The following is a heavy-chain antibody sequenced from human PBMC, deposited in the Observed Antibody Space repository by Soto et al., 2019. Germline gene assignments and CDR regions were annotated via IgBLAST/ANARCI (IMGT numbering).Heavy chain of an antibody. CDR2: IKQDGSEK. D-gene: IGHD6-13*01. CDR1: GFTFSHNW. CDR3: ARAIAAAGLDS. Sequence: GGSLRLSCAASGFTFSHNWMSWVRQAPGKGLEWVANIKQDGSEKYYVDSVKGRFTVSRDNAKNSLYLQMNSLRAEDTAVYYCARAIAAAGLDSWGQGTLVTAPQ. V-gene: IGHV3-7*03. J-gene: IGHJ4*02.